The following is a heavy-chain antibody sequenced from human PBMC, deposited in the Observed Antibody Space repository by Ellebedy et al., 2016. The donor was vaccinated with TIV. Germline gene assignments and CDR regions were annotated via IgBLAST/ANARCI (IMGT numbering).Heavy chain of an antibody. V-gene: IGHV3-30-3*02. Sequence: GESLKISCAASGFTFSSYAMHWVRQAPGKGLEWVAVISYDGSNKYYADSVKGRFTISRDNSENTLYLQVNSLRAEDTAVYYCAKLISGRYGDHWGQGTLVTVSS. D-gene: IGHD1-20*01. CDR3: AKLISGRYGDH. J-gene: IGHJ4*02. CDR1: GFTFSSYA. CDR2: ISYDGSNK.